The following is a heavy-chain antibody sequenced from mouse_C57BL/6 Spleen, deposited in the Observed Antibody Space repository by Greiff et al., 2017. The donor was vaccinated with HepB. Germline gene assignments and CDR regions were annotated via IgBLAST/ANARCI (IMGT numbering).Heavy chain of an antibody. J-gene: IGHJ4*01. D-gene: IGHD2-2*01. CDR3: ARVVTTDYYAMDN. V-gene: IGHV1-42*01. CDR1: GYSFTGYY. CDR2: INPSTGGT. Sequence: EVKLMESGPELVKPGASVKISCKASGYSFTGYYMNWVKQSPEKSLEWIGEINPSTGGTTYNQKFKAKATLTVDKSSSTAYMQLKSLTSEDSAVYYCARVVTTDYYAMDNWGQGTSVTVSS.